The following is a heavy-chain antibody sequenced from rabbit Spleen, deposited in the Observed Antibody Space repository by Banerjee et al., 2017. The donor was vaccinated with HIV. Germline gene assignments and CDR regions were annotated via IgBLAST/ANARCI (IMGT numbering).Heavy chain of an antibody. J-gene: IGHJ6*01. V-gene: IGHV1S40*01. Sequence: QSLEESGGGLVQPEGSLALTCKASGFTISSSYYMCWVRQAPGKGLEWIACIDSGSSGFSYYASWAKGRFPISSHNAQNTLYLQLNSLTAADTATYFCARDTGSSFSSYGMDLGGPGTLVTVS. CDR2: IDSGSSGFS. D-gene: IGHD8-1*01. CDR3: ARDTGSSFSSYGMDL. CDR1: GFTISSSYY.